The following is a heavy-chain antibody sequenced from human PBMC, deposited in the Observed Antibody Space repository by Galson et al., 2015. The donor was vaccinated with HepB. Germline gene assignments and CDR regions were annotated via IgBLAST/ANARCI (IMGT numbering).Heavy chain of an antibody. CDR2: INAGNGNT. V-gene: IGHV1-3*01. Sequence: SVKVSCKASGYTFTSYAMHWVRQAPGQRLEWMGWINAGNGNTKYSQKFQGRVTITRDTSASTAYMELSSLRSEDTAVYYCATRGGTYYYGSGSYRGYYYGMDVWGQGTTVTVSS. J-gene: IGHJ6*02. CDR3: ATRGGTYYYGSGSYRGYYYGMDV. CDR1: GYTFTSYA. D-gene: IGHD3-10*01.